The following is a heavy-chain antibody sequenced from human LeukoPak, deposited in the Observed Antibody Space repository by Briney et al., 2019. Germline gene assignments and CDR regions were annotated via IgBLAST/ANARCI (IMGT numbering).Heavy chain of an antibody. J-gene: IGHJ6*02. V-gene: IGHV4-31*03. CDR1: GGSISSGGYY. Sequence: SQTLSLTCTVSGGSISSGGYYWSWIRQHPGKGLEWIAYIYYSGSTYYNPSLKSRVTISVDTSKNQFSLKLSSVTAADTAVYYCAREGYDFWSAYYYGMDVWGQGTTVTVSS. D-gene: IGHD3-3*01. CDR3: AREGYDFWSAYYYGMDV. CDR2: IYYSGST.